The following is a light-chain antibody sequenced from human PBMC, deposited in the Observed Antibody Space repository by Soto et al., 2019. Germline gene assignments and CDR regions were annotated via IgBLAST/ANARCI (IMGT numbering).Light chain of an antibody. CDR2: WAS. J-gene: IGKJ4*01. Sequence: DIVMTQSPGSLAVSLGESATINCKSSQSVLYSSNNKNYLAWYQQKPGQPPKLLIYWASTRESGVPDRFSGSGSGTDFTLTISSLQAEDVAVYYCQQYYSTPLTFGGGTKVDIK. V-gene: IGKV4-1*01. CDR1: QSVLYSSNNKNY. CDR3: QQYYSTPLT.